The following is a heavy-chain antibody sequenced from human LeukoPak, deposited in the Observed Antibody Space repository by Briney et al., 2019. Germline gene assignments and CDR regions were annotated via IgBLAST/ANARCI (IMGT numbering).Heavy chain of an antibody. Sequence: GEALKISCKGSGYSFTSYWIGWVRQMPGKGLERVGIIYPGDSDTRYSPSFQGQVTISADKSISTAYLQWSSLKASDTAMYYCAAEYGDYASGAFDIWGQGTMVTVSS. J-gene: IGHJ3*02. V-gene: IGHV5-51*01. CDR1: GYSFTSYW. D-gene: IGHD4-17*01. CDR3: AAEYGDYASGAFDI. CDR2: IYPGDSDT.